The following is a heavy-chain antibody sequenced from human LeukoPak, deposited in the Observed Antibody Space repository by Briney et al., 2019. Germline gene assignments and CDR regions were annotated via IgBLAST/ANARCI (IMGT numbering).Heavy chain of an antibody. J-gene: IGHJ4*02. D-gene: IGHD5-12*01. CDR2: INPNSGGT. CDR3: ARPYSGYDYRMDY. V-gene: IGHV1-2*02. Sequence: ASVKVSCTASGYTFTGYYMHWVRQAPGQGLERMGWINPNSGGTNYAQKFQGRVTMTRDTSISTAYMELSRLRSDDTAVYYCARPYSGYDYRMDYWGQGTLVTVSS. CDR1: GYTFTGYY.